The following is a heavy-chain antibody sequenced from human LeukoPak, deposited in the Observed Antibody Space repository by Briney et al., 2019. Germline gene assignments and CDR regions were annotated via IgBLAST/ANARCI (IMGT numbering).Heavy chain of an antibody. Sequence: GGSLRLSCAASGFTFSSYFTNWVRQAPGKGLEWVSSISSTSSYIYYADSVKGRFTISRDNAKNSLYLQMNSLRAEDTAAYYCARGLCGGDCYSDWDQGTLVTVSS. CDR3: ARGLCGGDCYSD. V-gene: IGHV3-21*01. D-gene: IGHD2-21*02. CDR2: ISSTSSYI. J-gene: IGHJ4*02. CDR1: GFTFSSYF.